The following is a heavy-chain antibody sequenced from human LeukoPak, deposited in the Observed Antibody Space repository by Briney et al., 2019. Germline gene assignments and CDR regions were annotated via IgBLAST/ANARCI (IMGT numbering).Heavy chain of an antibody. Sequence: GASVKVSCKASGYTFTSYDINWVRQAPGQGLEWMGIINPSGGSTSYAQKFQGRVTMTRDTSTSTVYMELSSLRSEDTAVYYCARDFDRRDFDYWGQGTLVTVSS. CDR3: ARDFDRRDFDY. J-gene: IGHJ4*02. CDR1: GYTFTSYD. D-gene: IGHD3-9*01. V-gene: IGHV1-46*01. CDR2: INPSGGST.